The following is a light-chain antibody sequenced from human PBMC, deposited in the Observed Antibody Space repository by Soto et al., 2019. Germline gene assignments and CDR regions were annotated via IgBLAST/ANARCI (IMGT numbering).Light chain of an antibody. CDR3: QQYGSSPSWT. V-gene: IGKV3-20*01. CDR2: DAS. J-gene: IGKJ1*01. Sequence: EIVLTQSPGSLSLSPGERATLSCRASQSISGSFLAWYQHKPGQPPRLLIYDASTRLTGIPDRFSGSESGTDFTLTISRLEPEDFAVYYCQQYGSSPSWTFGQGTKVEIK. CDR1: QSISGSF.